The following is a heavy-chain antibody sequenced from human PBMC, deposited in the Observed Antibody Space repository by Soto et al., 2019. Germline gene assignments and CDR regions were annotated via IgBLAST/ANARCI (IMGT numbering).Heavy chain of an antibody. CDR2: INPTTGAT. J-gene: IGHJ5*02. CDR3: AKGDSSWVSWFDP. D-gene: IGHD6-19*01. CDR1: GYTFTAQY. V-gene: IGHV1-2*02. Sequence: ASVKVSCKASGYTFTAQYLHWVRKAPGEGLEWMGWINPTTGATRYAQKFQGRVTMTRDTSLSTAYLEVRSLRPDDTAVYYCAKGDSSWVSWFDPWGQGTLVTVSS.